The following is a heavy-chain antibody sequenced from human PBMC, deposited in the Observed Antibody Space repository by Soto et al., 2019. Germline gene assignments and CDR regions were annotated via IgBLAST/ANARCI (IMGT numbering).Heavy chain of an antibody. CDR3: ARVGLLGVDGMDV. V-gene: IGHV4-4*02. CDR2: IYHSGST. D-gene: IGHD3-16*01. Sequence: QVQLQESGPGLVKPSGTLSLTCAVSGGSISSSNWWSWVRQPPGKGLEGIGEIYHSGSTNYNPSLKRRGTIPVAKSTHQFSLKLSSVPAADTAVYYGARVGLLGVDGMDVWGQGTTVTVSS. CDR1: GGSISSSNW. J-gene: IGHJ6*02.